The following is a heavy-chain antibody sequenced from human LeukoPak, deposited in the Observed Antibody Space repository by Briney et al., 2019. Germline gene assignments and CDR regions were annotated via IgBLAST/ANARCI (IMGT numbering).Heavy chain of an antibody. J-gene: IGHJ4*02. CDR3: ASSDSGWYEDFDY. D-gene: IGHD6-19*01. CDR2: ISSSSYI. Sequence: PGGSLRLSCAASGFTFSSYSMNWVRQAPGKGLEWVSSISSSSYIYYADSVKGRFTISRDNAKNSLYLQMNSLRAEDTAVYYCASSDSGWYEDFDYWGQGTLVTVSS. V-gene: IGHV3-21*01. CDR1: GFTFSSYS.